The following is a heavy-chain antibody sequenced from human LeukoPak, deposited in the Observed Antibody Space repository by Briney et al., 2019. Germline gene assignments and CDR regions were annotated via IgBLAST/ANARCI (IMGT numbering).Heavy chain of an antibody. CDR3: AREVVAVAGTAPDY. CDR1: GFTFSSYN. J-gene: IGHJ4*02. CDR2: ISSSSSCI. V-gene: IGHV3-21*01. D-gene: IGHD6-19*01. Sequence: GGSLRLSCAASGFTFSSYNMNWVRQAPGKGLEWVSSISSSSSCIYYADSVKGRFTISRDNAKNSLYLQMNSLRAEDTAVYYCAREVVAVAGTAPDYWGQGTLVTVSS.